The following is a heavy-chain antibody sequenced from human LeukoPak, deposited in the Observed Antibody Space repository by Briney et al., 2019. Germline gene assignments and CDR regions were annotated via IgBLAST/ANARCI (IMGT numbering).Heavy chain of an antibody. D-gene: IGHD3-10*01. CDR2: ISGSGGST. V-gene: IGHV3-23*01. Sequence: GGSLRLSCAASGFTFSSYAMSWVRQAPGKGLEWVSAISGSGGSTYYAESVKGRFTISRDNSKNTLYLQMNNLRAEDTAVYYCAKYGSGSYSAPFDYWGQGTLVTVSS. CDR1: GFTFSSYA. CDR3: AKYGSGSYSAPFDY. J-gene: IGHJ4*02.